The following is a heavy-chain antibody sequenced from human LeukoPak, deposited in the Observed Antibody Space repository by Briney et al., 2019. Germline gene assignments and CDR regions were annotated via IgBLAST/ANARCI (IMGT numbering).Heavy chain of an antibody. J-gene: IGHJ3*02. CDR3: ARVSAGSSGYYHDAFDI. V-gene: IGHV3-21*01. Sequence: PGGSLRLSCAASGFTFSSYSMNWVRQAPGKGLEWVSSISSSSSYIYYADSVKGRFTISRDNAKNSLYLQMNSLRAEDTAVYYCARVSAGSSGYYHDAFDIWGQGTMVTVSS. D-gene: IGHD3-22*01. CDR1: GFTFSSYS. CDR2: ISSSSSYI.